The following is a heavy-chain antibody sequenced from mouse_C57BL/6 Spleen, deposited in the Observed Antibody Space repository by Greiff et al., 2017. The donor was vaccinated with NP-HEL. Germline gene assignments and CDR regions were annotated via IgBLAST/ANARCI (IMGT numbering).Heavy chain of an antibody. CDR3: ASYYYGSSYLAWFAY. CDR1: GFTFSDYG. V-gene: IGHV5-17*01. D-gene: IGHD1-1*01. J-gene: IGHJ3*01. CDR2: ISSGSSTI. Sequence: DVKLVESGGGLVKPGGSLKLSCAASGFTFSDYGMHWVRQAPEKGLEWVAYISSGSSTIYYADTVKGRFTISRDNAKNTLFLQMTSLRSEDTAMYYCASYYYGSSYLAWFAYWGQGTLVTVSA.